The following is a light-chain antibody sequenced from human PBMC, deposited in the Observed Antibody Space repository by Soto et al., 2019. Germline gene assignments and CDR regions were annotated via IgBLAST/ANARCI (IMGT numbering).Light chain of an antibody. Sequence: EIVLTQSPGTLSLSPGERATLSCSASQSVSSSYLAWYQQKPGQAPRLLIYGASSRATGIPDRFSGSGSGTDFTLTIISLEPEDFAVYYCQQRSNWPLTFGGGTKVDIK. CDR1: QSVSSSY. CDR2: GAS. J-gene: IGKJ4*01. CDR3: QQRSNWPLT. V-gene: IGKV3D-20*02.